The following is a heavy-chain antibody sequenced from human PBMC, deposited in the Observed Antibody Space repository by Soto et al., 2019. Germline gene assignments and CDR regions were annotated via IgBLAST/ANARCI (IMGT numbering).Heavy chain of an antibody. Sequence: EVQLVESGGGLGKPGGSLRLSCAASGFTFSSYSMNWVRQAPGKGLEWVSSISSSSSYIYYADSVKGRFTISRDNAKNSLYLQMNSLRAEDTAVYYCARGLGIAAAGTGDYWGQGTLVTVSS. CDR2: ISSSSSYI. CDR3: ARGLGIAAAGTGDY. D-gene: IGHD6-13*01. J-gene: IGHJ4*02. CDR1: GFTFSSYS. V-gene: IGHV3-21*01.